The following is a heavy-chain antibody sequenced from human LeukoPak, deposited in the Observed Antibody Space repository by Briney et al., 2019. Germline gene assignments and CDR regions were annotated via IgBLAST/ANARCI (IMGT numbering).Heavy chain of an antibody. CDR3: ARMEAVAGVMCN. Sequence: PSETLSLTCAVYGGSFSGYYWSWIRQPPGKRLEWIGEINHSGSTNYNPSLKSRVTISVDTSKNQFSLKLSSVTAADTAVYYCARMEAVAGVMCNWGQGTLVTVSS. CDR2: INHSGST. CDR1: GGSFSGYY. J-gene: IGHJ4*02. V-gene: IGHV4-34*01. D-gene: IGHD6-19*01.